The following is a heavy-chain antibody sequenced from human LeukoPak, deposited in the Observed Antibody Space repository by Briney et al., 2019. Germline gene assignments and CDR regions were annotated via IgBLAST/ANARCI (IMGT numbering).Heavy chain of an antibody. V-gene: IGHV5-51*01. J-gene: IGHJ6*02. CDR2: IYPGDSDT. CDR3: ARHLVATSSDYYYGMDV. D-gene: IGHD5-12*01. CDR1: GYSFISYW. Sequence: GESLKISCKGSGYSFISYWIGWVRQLPGKGLVWLGIIYPGDSDTRYSPSFQGQVTISADKSISTAYLQWSSLKASDTAMYYCARHLVATSSDYYYGMDVWGQGTTVTVSS.